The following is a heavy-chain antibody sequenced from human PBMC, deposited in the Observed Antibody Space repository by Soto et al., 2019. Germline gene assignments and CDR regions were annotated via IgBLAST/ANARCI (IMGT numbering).Heavy chain of an antibody. V-gene: IGHV3-74*01. CDR3: VRGTNDGYGIDY. J-gene: IGHJ4*02. D-gene: IGHD1-1*01. Sequence: EVQLVESGGGLVQPGGSLRLSCAASGFTFSNYWMHWVRLPPGKGLLWVSRINIGGSAANYAGSVEGRFTVSRDDAKNTLYLQMNSLRDDDTAVYYCVRGTNDGYGIDYWGQGAAVTVSS. CDR2: INIGGSAA. CDR1: GFTFSNYW.